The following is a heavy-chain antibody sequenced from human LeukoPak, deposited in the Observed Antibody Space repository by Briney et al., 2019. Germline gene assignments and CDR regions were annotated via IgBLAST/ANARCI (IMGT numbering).Heavy chain of an antibody. D-gene: IGHD3-10*01. CDR3: ASWSKDYYGSGSCYKDAFDI. V-gene: IGHV1-69*01. J-gene: IGHJ3*02. CDR1: GGTFSSYA. CDR2: IIPIFGTA. Sequence: SVKVSCKASGGTFSSYAISWVRQAPGQGLEWMGGIIPIFGTANYAQKFQGRVTITADESTSTAYMELSSLRSEDTAVYYCASWSKDYYGSGSCYKDAFDIWGQGTMVTVSS.